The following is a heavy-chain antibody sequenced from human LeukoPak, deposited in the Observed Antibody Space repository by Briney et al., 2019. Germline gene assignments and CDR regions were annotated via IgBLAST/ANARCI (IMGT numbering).Heavy chain of an antibody. Sequence: GDSLKISCRGSGYTPTDYLLGWVRQIPGRGLEWMGIIYPGDSDTRYSPSFQGQVTISVDKSISTAYLQWNSLKASDTAMYYCAKFGDRRGFHPWGQETLVTVSS. CDR1: GYTPTDYL. CDR3: AKFGDRRGFHP. J-gene: IGHJ5*02. D-gene: IGHD3-16*01. V-gene: IGHV5-51*01. CDR2: IYPGDSDT.